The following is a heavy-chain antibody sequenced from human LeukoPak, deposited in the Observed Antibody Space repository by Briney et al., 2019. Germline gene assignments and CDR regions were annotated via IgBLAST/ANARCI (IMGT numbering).Heavy chain of an antibody. D-gene: IGHD3-9*01. Sequence: ASVKVSCKASGYTFTGYYMHWVRQAPGQGLEWMGWINPNSGGTNYAQKFQGRVTMTRDTSISTAYMELSRLRSDDTAVYYCARGSVLRYFDWFPPAFDIWGQGTMVTVSS. CDR3: ARGSVLRYFDWFPPAFDI. CDR2: INPNSGGT. CDR1: GYTFTGYY. J-gene: IGHJ3*02. V-gene: IGHV1-2*02.